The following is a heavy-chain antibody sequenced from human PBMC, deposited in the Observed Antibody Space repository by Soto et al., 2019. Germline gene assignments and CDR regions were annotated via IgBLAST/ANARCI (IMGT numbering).Heavy chain of an antibody. CDR3: ARAPGRYYGDYFY. Sequence: PGGSLRLSCAASGFTFSSYAMHWVRQAPGKGLEWVALISDDGSNKYYADSVKGRFTISRVNSKNTVYLQMNGLRAEDTAVYYCARAPGRYYGDYFYWGQGTLVTVSS. J-gene: IGHJ4*02. CDR2: ISDDGSNK. V-gene: IGHV3-30-3*01. D-gene: IGHD4-17*01. CDR1: GFTFSSYA.